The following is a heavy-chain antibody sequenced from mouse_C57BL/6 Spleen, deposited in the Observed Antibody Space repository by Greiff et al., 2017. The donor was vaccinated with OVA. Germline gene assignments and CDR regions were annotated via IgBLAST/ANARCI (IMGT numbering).Heavy chain of an antibody. CDR2: ISDGGSYT. V-gene: IGHV5-4*01. J-gene: IGHJ2*01. CDR3: AREGYGSSSFDY. CDR1: GFTFSSYA. D-gene: IGHD1-1*01. Sequence: EVKVVESGGGLVKPGGSLKLSCAASGFTFSSYAMSWVRQTPEKRLEWVATISDGGSYTYYPDNVKGRFTISRDNAKNNLYLQMSHLKSEDTAMYYCAREGYGSSSFDYWGQGTTLTVSS.